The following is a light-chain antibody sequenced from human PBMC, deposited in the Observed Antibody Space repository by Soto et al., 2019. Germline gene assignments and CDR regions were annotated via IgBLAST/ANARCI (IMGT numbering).Light chain of an antibody. CDR2: GNT. CDR3: QSYDNSLSAYV. Sequence: QSVLTQPPSVSGAPGQRVTISCTGSSSNIGTGYDVHWYQQLPGTAPRLLIHGNTNRPSRVPDRFSGSKSGTSASLAITGLQAEDEADYYCQSYDNSLSAYVFGTGTKVTVL. CDR1: SSNIGTGYD. J-gene: IGLJ1*01. V-gene: IGLV1-40*01.